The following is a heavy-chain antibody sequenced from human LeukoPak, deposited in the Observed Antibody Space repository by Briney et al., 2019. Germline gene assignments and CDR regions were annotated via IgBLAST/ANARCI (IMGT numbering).Heavy chain of an antibody. CDR2: IIPIFGTA. CDR3: ARAPGRDGYNLPDY. D-gene: IGHD5-24*01. V-gene: IGHV1-69*05. CDR1: GGTFSSYA. J-gene: IGHJ4*02. Sequence: ASVKVSCKASGGTFSSYAISWVRQAPGQGLEWMGGIIPIFGTANYAQKFQGRVTITTDESTGTAYMELSSLRSEDTAVYYCARAPGRDGYNLPDYWGQGTLVTVSS.